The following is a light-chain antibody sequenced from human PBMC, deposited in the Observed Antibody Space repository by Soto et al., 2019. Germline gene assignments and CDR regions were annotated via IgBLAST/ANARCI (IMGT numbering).Light chain of an antibody. CDR3: QQYSSWLWT. Sequence: EFVLTQSPGTLSLSPGERATLSCRASQTVRNNYLAWYQQTPGQAPRLLIYGASNRATGVPARISGSASGTEFTLTIASLQSEDFAVYYCQQYSSWLWTFGQGTKVDIK. V-gene: IGKV3-20*01. J-gene: IGKJ1*01. CDR1: QTVRNNY. CDR2: GAS.